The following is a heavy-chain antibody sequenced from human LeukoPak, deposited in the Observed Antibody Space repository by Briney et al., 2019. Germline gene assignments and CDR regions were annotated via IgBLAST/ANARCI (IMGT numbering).Heavy chain of an antibody. D-gene: IGHD1-14*01. V-gene: IGHV3-23*01. CDR1: KFTFNNYA. J-gene: IGHJ3*02. CDR2: ISGSGGNT. CDR3: AKPARTDAFDI. Sequence: GGSLRLSCLASKFTFNNYAMTWVRQAPGKGLEWVSSISGSGGNTYYADSVKGRFTISRDNSKNTLYLQMNSLRAEDTAVYYCAKPARTDAFDIWGQGTMITVSS.